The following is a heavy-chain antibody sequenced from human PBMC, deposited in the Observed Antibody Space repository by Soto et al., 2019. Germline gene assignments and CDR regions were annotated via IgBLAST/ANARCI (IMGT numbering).Heavy chain of an antibody. Sequence: SVKVSCKASGGTFSSYTISWVRQAPGQGLEWMGRIIPILGIANYAQKFQGRVTITADKSTSTAYMELSSLRSEDTAVYYCARDQRVIAAAGTSWFDPWGQGTLVTVSS. J-gene: IGHJ5*02. D-gene: IGHD6-13*01. CDR2: IIPILGIA. CDR1: GGTFSSYT. V-gene: IGHV1-69*04. CDR3: ARDQRVIAAAGTSWFDP.